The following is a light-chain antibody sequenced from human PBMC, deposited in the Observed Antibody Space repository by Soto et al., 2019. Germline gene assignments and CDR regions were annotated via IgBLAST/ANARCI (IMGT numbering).Light chain of an antibody. CDR3: QSYDNSLSGVV. CDR1: SSNIGAGYD. CDR2: VNT. V-gene: IGLV1-40*01. Sequence: QSVLTQPPSVSGAPGQRVTISCTGSSSNIGAGYDVHWYRQLPGTAPKLLIYVNTNRYSGVPDRFSGSKSGTSASLAITGLQAEDEADYYCQSYDNSLSGVVSGGGTKVTVL. J-gene: IGLJ2*01.